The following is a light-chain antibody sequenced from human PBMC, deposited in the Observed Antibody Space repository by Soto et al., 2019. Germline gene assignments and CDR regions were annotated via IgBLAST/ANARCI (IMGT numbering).Light chain of an antibody. J-gene: IGKJ1*01. V-gene: IGKV1-39*01. CDR2: AAS. CDR3: QQSYSTPLVWT. CDR1: QSISSY. Sequence: DIQMTQSPSSLSASVGDRVTITCRASQSISSYLNWYQQKPGKAPKLLIYAASSLQSGVPSRFSGSGSGTDFTLTISSLQPEDFATYYCQQSYSTPLVWTFGQGTKVDIK.